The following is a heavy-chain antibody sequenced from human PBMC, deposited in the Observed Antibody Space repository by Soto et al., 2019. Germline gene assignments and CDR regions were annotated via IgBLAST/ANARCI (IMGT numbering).Heavy chain of an antibody. CDR3: VRPYYSSSWFPFDR. D-gene: IGHD6-13*01. CDR1: GFDFGDYY. Sequence: GGSLRLSCTGSGFDFGDYYMSWIRQAPGTGLEWVSYIDSGDGTTYYTDSVKGRFTISRDNAKKTVYLQMSSLRVEDTALYYCVRPYYSSSWFPFDRWGQGTLVTVSS. J-gene: IGHJ4*02. V-gene: IGHV3-11*01. CDR2: IDSGDGTT.